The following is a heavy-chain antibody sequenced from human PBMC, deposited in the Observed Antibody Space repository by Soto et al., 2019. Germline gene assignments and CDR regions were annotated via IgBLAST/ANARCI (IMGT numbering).Heavy chain of an antibody. CDR1: GGTFSSYA. J-gene: IGHJ6*02. CDR3: ARDFARGIAARRDYYYYGMDV. Sequence: GASVKVSCKASGGTFSSYAISWVRQAPGQGLEWMGGIIPIFGTANYAQKFQGRVTITADESTSTAYMELSSLRSEDTAVYYCARDFARGIAARRDYYYYGMDVWGQGTTVTVSS. D-gene: IGHD6-6*01. CDR2: IIPIFGTA. V-gene: IGHV1-69*13.